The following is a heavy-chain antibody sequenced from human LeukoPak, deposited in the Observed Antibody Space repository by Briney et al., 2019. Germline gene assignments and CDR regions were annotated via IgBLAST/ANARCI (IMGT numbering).Heavy chain of an antibody. Sequence: SETLSLTCSVSGGSISSSGSCWAWIRQPPGKGLEWIGYIYYSGAPTSYNPSLKSRVTISIDTSRNQFSLRLSSVTAADTAVYYCARDSRGGGPDFDYWGQGTLVTVSS. CDR3: ARDSRGGGPDFDY. V-gene: IGHV4-61*08. CDR2: IYYSGAPT. CDR1: GGSISSSGSC. J-gene: IGHJ4*02. D-gene: IGHD3-16*01.